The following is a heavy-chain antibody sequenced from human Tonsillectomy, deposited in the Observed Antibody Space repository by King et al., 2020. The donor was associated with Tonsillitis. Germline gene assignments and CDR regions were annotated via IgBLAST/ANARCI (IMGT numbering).Heavy chain of an antibody. Sequence: QLQESGPGLVKPSQTLSLTCTVSGGSISSGGHYWSWIRQHPGKGLEWIGYIYYSGSTYYNPSLKSRVTISVDTSKNQFSLKLSSVTAADTAVYYCARADVRSRLRLPHYGMDVWGQGTTVTVSS. CDR2: IYYSGST. D-gene: IGHD4-17*01. V-gene: IGHV4-31*03. J-gene: IGHJ6*02. CDR3: ARADVRSRLRLPHYGMDV. CDR1: GGSISSGGHY.